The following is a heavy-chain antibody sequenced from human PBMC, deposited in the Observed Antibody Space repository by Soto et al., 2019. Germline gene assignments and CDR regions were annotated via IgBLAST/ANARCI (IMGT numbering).Heavy chain of an antibody. D-gene: IGHD6-19*01. CDR3: ARVFSSGSGWMYYFDF. CDR2: VFHTGGT. Sequence: QVQLQESGPGLVKPSETLSLTCTVSSDSIAGENWWSWVRRPPGLGLEWIGEVFHTGGTNYNPSLKSRVTMEVDKSKNQFSLQLISATAADTAVYYCARVFSSGSGWMYYFDFWGQGTLVSVSS. CDR1: SDSIAGENW. V-gene: IGHV4-4*02. J-gene: IGHJ4*02.